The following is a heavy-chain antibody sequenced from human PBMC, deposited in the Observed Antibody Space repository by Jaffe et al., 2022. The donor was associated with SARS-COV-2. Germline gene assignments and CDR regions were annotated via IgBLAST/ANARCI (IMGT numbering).Heavy chain of an antibody. CDR2: IFNSGRT. CDR1: GGSISSGDYH. J-gene: IGHJ4*02. CDR3: ARDNDVSGTGSFDY. D-gene: IGHD3-10*01. V-gene: IGHV4-31*03. Sequence: QVQLQESGPGLVKPSETLSLTCTGSGGSISSGDYHWNWIRQYPGKGLEWVACIFNSGRTIYNPSLKSRATISVDTSKNQFSLKLSSVTAADTAVYYCARDNDVSGTGSFDYWGQGALVTVSS.